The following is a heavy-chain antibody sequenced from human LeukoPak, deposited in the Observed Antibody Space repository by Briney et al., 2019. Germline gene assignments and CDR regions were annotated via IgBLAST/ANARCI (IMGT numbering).Heavy chain of an antibody. V-gene: IGHV3-23*01. CDR1: GLDFTTYA. D-gene: IGHD4-23*01. CDR2: ISASGGGT. J-gene: IGHJ6*03. CDR3: AKDGVPGSLHYYFYMDV. Sequence: GGSLRLSCTASGLDFTTYAMNWVRQAPGTGLEWVSGISASGGGTFYADSVKGRFSISRDNSKNTVSLEMNSLRVEDTAIYYCAKDGVPGSLHYYFYMDVWGKGTTVTVSS.